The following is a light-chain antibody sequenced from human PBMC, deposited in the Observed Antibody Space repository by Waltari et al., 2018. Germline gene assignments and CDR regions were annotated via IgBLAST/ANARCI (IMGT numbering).Light chain of an antibody. CDR3: QHYGSSPPLLT. Sequence: EIVLTQSPGTLSLSPGERATLSCSASQSITGSDYFAWYQQQPGQAPRLLLCGAANRATGIPDRFSGSGSETDFTLTVSRLEPEDFAVYYCQHYGSSPPLLTFGGGTKVESK. J-gene: IGKJ4*01. V-gene: IGKV3-20*01. CDR1: QSITGSDY. CDR2: GAA.